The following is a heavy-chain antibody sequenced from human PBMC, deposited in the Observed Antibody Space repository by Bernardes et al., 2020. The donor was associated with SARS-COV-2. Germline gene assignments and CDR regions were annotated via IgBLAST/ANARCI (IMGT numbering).Heavy chain of an antibody. CDR1: SGSINNHY. Sequence: LSLTCTVSSGSINNHYLSWVRQPPGKGLEWIGYIYYSGSTHYNPSLKSRVTISLDTSKNQVSLRLSSVTAADTAVYYCARVVTCGEDCSVFYYYGMDVWGPGTTVTVSS. CDR3: ARVVTCGEDCSVFYYYGMDV. V-gene: IGHV4-59*11. D-gene: IGHD2-21*02. J-gene: IGHJ6*02. CDR2: IYYSGST.